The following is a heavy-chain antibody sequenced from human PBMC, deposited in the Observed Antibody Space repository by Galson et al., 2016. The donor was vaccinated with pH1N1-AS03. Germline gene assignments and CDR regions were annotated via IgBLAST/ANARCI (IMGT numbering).Heavy chain of an antibody. Sequence: SVKVSCKASGYIFTGFYVHWVRQAPGQGLEWMGWINPNNGVTNYAQKFQAWVTMTGDTSISTAYMELYGLKSADTAGYYCARDPRGPCSSASCPTSYYFGMDVWGQGTTVIVSS. D-gene: IGHD3-10*02. CDR3: ARDPRGPCSSASCPTSYYFGMDV. V-gene: IGHV1-2*04. CDR1: GYIFTGFY. CDR2: INPNNGVT. J-gene: IGHJ6*02.